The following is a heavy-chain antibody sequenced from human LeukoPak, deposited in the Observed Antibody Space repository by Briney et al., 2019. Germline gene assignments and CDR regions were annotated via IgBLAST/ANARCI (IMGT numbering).Heavy chain of an antibody. Sequence: SETLSLTCTVSGGSISSYYWSWIRQPPGKGLDWIWFIFYSGTTNYNPSLKSRVTISVDTPKNQFSLKLSSVTAADTAVYYCARGGWNKFDYWGQGTLVTVSS. J-gene: IGHJ4*02. D-gene: IGHD3-22*01. CDR3: ARGGWNKFDY. CDR2: IFYSGTT. V-gene: IGHV4-59*01. CDR1: GGSISSYY.